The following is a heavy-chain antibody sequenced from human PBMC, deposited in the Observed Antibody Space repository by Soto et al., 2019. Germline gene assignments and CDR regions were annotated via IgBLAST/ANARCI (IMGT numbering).Heavy chain of an antibody. CDR1: GLTFNNYD. CDR3: ANRNDYDRNGYTYPYFDF. J-gene: IGHJ5*01. D-gene: IGHD3-22*01. Sequence: PGGSLRLSCAASGLTFNNYDMSWVRQAPGKGLEWVATVGYSGDTTYYADSVKGRFTISRDNSKNMLYLQMNSLRAEDTALYYCANRNDYDRNGYTYPYFDFWGQGTLVTVSS. V-gene: IGHV3-23*01. CDR2: VGYSGDTT.